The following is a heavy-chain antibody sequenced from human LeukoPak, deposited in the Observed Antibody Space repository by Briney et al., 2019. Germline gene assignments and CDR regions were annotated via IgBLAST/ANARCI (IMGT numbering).Heavy chain of an antibody. CDR2: ISSSSSYI. CDR3: ARAGGSKFLRAGWQQHLYYYYMDV. CDR1: GFTFSSYS. D-gene: IGHD6-13*01. V-gene: IGHV3-21*01. J-gene: IGHJ6*03. Sequence: GGSLRLSCAASGFTFSSYSMNWVRQAPGKGLEWVSSISSSSSYIYYADSVKGRFTISRDNAKNSLYLQMNSLRAEDTAVYYCARAGGSKFLRAGWQQHLYYYYMDVWGKGTTVTVSS.